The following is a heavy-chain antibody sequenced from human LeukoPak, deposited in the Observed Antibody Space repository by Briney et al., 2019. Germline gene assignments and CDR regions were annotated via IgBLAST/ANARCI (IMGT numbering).Heavy chain of an antibody. Sequence: GRSLRLSCAASGFTFDDYAMHWVRQAPGKGLEWVSGISWNSGSIGYADSVKGRFTISRDNAKNSLYLQMNSLRAEDTALYYCAKRSSSTSCLDYWGQGTLVTVSS. CDR2: ISWNSGSI. CDR3: AKRSSSTSCLDY. D-gene: IGHD2-2*01. V-gene: IGHV3-9*01. J-gene: IGHJ4*02. CDR1: GFTFDDYA.